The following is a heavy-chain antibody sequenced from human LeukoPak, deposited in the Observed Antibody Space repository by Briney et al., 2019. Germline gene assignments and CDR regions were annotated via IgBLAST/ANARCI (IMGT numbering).Heavy chain of an antibody. CDR2: IYYSGST. Sequence: PSETLSLTCTVSGGSISSGGYYWGWIRQHPGKGLEWIGYIYYSGSTYYSPSLKSRLTISVDTSKNQLSLKLTSVTAAGTALYYCARRAGSTSGDAFDIWGQGTMVAVSS. V-gene: IGHV4-31*03. D-gene: IGHD2-2*01. J-gene: IGHJ3*02. CDR1: GGSISSGGYY. CDR3: ARRAGSTSGDAFDI.